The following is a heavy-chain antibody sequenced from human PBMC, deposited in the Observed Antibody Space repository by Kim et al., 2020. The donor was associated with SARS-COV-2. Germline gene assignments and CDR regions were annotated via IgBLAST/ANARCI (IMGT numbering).Heavy chain of an antibody. Sequence: TDYAAPVKGRITISRDDSKNTLYLQMNSLKTEDTAIYYCTTDQVVGAPGWWGQGTLVTVSS. CDR2: T. D-gene: IGHD1-26*01. CDR3: TTDQVVGAPGW. J-gene: IGHJ4*02. V-gene: IGHV3-15*01.